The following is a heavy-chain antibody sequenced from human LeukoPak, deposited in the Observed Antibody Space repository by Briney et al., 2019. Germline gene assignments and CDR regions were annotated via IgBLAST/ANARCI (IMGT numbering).Heavy chain of an antibody. CDR2: LSGSGGST. D-gene: IGHD5-24*01. CDR1: GFTFSSYA. Sequence: PGGSLRLSCAASGFTFSSYAMSWVRQAPGKGLEWVSALSGSGGSTYYADSVRGRFTISRDNSKNTVYLQMNSLRTEDTAVYYCARPSPPGDGYNPCDYWGPGALVIVSS. CDR3: ARPSPPGDGYNPCDY. V-gene: IGHV3-23*01. J-gene: IGHJ4*02.